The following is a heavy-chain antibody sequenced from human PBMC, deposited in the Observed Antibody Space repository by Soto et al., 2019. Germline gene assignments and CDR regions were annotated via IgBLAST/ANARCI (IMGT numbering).Heavy chain of an antibody. V-gene: IGHV4-30-4*01. CDR3: ARDRCSGGTWSGNWFDP. D-gene: IGHD2-15*01. Sequence: PSETLSLTCTVSGGSIRNGDYYWGWIRQPPGKGLEWIGYVYYSGTTYSHPSLNSRVSISVDTSENQFSLRLTSVTAADTAVYYCARDRCSGGTWSGNWFDPWGQGALVTVSS. J-gene: IGHJ5*02. CDR1: GGSIRNGDYY. CDR2: VYYSGTT.